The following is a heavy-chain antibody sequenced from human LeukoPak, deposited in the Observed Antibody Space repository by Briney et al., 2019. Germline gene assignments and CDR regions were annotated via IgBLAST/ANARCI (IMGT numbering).Heavy chain of an antibody. J-gene: IGHJ6*04. D-gene: IGHD3-10*02. CDR1: GFIFDDYD. V-gene: IGHV3-69-1*02. Sequence: GGSLRLSCAASGFIFDDYDMSWVRQAPGKGLEWVSYIDSVKGRFTISRDNAKSSLYLQMNSLRAEDTAVYYCAELGITMIGGVWGKGTTVTISS. CDR3: AELGITMIGGV. CDR2: I.